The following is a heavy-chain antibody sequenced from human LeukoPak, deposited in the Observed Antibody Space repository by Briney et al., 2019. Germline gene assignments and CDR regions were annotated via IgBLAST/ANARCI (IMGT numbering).Heavy chain of an antibody. D-gene: IGHD4-11*01. CDR1: GFTFSSYS. CDR2: ISSSSSSI. Sequence: GGSLRLSCAASGFTFSSYSMNWVRQAPGKGLEWVSYISSSSSSIYYADSVKGRFTISRDNAKNSLFLQMNGLRAEDTAMYYCARNPTPEDYSNYYSPPGDYWGQGTLVTVSS. CDR3: ARNPTPEDYSNYYSPPGDY. V-gene: IGHV3-48*01. J-gene: IGHJ4*02.